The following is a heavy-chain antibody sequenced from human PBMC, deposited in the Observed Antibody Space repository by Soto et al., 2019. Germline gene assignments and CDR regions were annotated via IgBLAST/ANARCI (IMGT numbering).Heavy chain of an antibody. CDR3: ARVGGYSYGSIDY. J-gene: IGHJ4*02. V-gene: IGHV4-34*01. D-gene: IGHD5-18*01. CDR2: INHSGST. CDR1: GGSFSGYY. Sequence: QVQLQQWGAGLLKPSETLSLTCAVYGGSFSGYYWSWIRQPPGKGLEWIGEINHSGSTNYNPSLRRVVTRSVDTSKNQFSLKLSSVTAADTAVYYCARVGGYSYGSIDYWGQGTLVTVSS.